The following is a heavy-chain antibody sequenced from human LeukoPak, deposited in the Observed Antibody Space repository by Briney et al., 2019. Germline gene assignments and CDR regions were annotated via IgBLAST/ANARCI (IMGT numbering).Heavy chain of an antibody. CDR1: GFTFSNYA. J-gene: IGHJ4*02. CDR3: AKRLSFGVAIGDFDY. Sequence: GGSLRLSCAASGFTFSNYAMSWVRQAPGKGLEWGSSISGIGDSTYYADSVKGRFTTSRDSSMETLYLQMNSLRAEDTATYFCAKRLSFGVAIGDFDYWGQGTLVTVSS. D-gene: IGHD3-3*01. CDR2: ISGIGDST. V-gene: IGHV3-23*01.